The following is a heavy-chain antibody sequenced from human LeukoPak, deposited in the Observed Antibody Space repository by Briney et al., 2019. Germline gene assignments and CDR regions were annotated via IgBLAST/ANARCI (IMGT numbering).Heavy chain of an antibody. Sequence: GGSLRLSCAASGFTFSSYAMHWVRQAPGKGLEWVAVISYDGSNKYYADSVKGRFTISRDNYKNTLYLQMNSVRAEDTAVYYCARGYGSGNWGQGTLVPVSS. CDR2: ISYDGSNK. V-gene: IGHV3-30*04. CDR1: GFTFSSYA. CDR3: ARGYGSGN. D-gene: IGHD3-10*01. J-gene: IGHJ4*02.